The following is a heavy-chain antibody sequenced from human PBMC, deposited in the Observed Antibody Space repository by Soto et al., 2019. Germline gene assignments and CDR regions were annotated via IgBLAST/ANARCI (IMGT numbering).Heavy chain of an antibody. Sequence: SETLSLTCTVSGGSISSYYWSWIRQHPGKGLEWIGYIYYSGSTYYNPSLKSRVTISVDTSKNQFSLKLSSVTAADTAVYYCARESRAIVVTVMDVWGQGTTVTVS. CDR1: GGSISSYY. D-gene: IGHD3-22*01. V-gene: IGHV4-59*06. J-gene: IGHJ6*02. CDR3: ARESRAIVVTVMDV. CDR2: IYYSGST.